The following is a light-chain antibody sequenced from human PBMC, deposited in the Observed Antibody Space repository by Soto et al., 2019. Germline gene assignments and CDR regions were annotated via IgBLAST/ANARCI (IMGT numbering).Light chain of an antibody. V-gene: IGKV3-15*01. Sequence: EVVMAQSPVTLSVSPGDGAALSCRASQSVGNNLAWYQQKPGQAPRLLVYGASTRATGVPARFSGSGSGTEFTLTISSLEPEDFAVYYCQQRSNWPLTFGGGTKVEIK. CDR1: QSVGNN. J-gene: IGKJ4*01. CDR2: GAS. CDR3: QQRSNWPLT.